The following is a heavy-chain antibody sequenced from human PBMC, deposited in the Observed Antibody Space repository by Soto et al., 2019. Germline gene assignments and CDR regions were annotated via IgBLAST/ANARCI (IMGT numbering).Heavy chain of an antibody. CDR1: GFTFSSYA. V-gene: IGHV3-30-3*01. J-gene: IGHJ6*02. CDR2: ISYDGNNK. Sequence: QVQLVESGGGVVQPGRSLRLSCAASGFTFSSYAMYWVRQAPGKGLEWVAVISYDGNNKYYADSVKGRFTISRDNSKNTLDLQMNSVRAGDTAVYYCARAGCDGGSCYTLVGLRYGMDVWGQGTTVTVSS. CDR3: ARAGCDGGSCYTLVGLRYGMDV. D-gene: IGHD2-15*01.